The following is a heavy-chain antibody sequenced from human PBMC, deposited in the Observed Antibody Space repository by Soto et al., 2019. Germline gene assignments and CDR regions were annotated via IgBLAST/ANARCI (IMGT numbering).Heavy chain of an antibody. Sequence: ASVKVSCKASGYTFTGYYLHWIRQAPGQGLEWIGWINSKSGGTKYAQNFEGWVTMTRDTSISTVYMELSRLKSDDTAIYYCARGLYYDTSGFYYVASDYWGLGTLVTVSS. J-gene: IGHJ4*02. V-gene: IGHV1-2*04. CDR2: INSKSGGT. D-gene: IGHD3-22*01. CDR1: GYTFTGYY. CDR3: ARGLYYDTSGFYYVASDY.